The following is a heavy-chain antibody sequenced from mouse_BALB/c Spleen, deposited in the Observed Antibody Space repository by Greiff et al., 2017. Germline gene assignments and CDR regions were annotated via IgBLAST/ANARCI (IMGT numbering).Heavy chain of an antibody. J-gene: IGHJ2*01. V-gene: IGHV1S137*01. CDR2: ISTYYGDA. D-gene: IGHD1-1*01. CDR1: GYTFTDYA. CDR3: ARSSYGYFDY. Sequence: QVQLQQPGAELVRPGVSVKISCKGSGYTFTDYAMHWVKQSHAKSLEWIGVISTYYGDASYNQKFKGKATMTVDKSSSTAYMELARLTSEDSAIYYCARSSYGYFDYWGQGTTLTVSS.